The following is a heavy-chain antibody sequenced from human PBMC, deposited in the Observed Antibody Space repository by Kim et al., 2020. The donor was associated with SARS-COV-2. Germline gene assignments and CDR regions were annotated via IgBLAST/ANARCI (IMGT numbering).Heavy chain of an antibody. Sequence: SETLSLTCTVSGGSISSGHWNWIRQSTGKGLEWIGSVSYNGRTNFNPSLTSRVAMSADTSRNEISLKLISVTARDTAVYYCARHARSQKHWRRFPFDSWGQGTLVTVSS. J-gene: IGHJ4*02. CDR2: VSYNGRT. V-gene: IGHV4-59*08. CDR3: ARHARSQKHWRRFPFDS. CDR1: GGSISSGH. D-gene: IGHD5-12*01.